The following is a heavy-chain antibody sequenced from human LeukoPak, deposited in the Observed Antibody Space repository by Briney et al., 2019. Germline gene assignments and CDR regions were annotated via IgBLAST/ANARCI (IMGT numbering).Heavy chain of an antibody. D-gene: IGHD6-13*01. Sequence: GGSLRLSCAASGFTFSSYEMNWVRQAPGKGLEWVSYISSSGSTIYYADSVKGRFTISRDNAKNSLYLQMNSLRAEDTAVYYCARRAAAGTGHRMATAYWGQGTLVTVSS. V-gene: IGHV3-48*03. CDR1: GFTFSSYE. J-gene: IGHJ4*02. CDR2: ISSSGSTI. CDR3: ARRAAAGTGHRMATAY.